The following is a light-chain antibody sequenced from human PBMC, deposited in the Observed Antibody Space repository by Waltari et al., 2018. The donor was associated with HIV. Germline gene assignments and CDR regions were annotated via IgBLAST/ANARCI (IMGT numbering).Light chain of an antibody. CDR3: SSYTSSISLV. CDR1: NNDVGTYNY. Sequence: QSALTQPASVSGSPGQSITISCTGTNNDVGTYNYASWYQQHPGKAPKLMIYDVTDRPAGVSDRFAGSKSGNTASLTISGLQAEDEADYYCSSYTSSISLVFGGVTKVTVL. J-gene: IGLJ3*02. V-gene: IGLV2-14*03. CDR2: DVT.